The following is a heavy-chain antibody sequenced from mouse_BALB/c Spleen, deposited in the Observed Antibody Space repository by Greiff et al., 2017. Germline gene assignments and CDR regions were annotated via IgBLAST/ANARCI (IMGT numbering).Heavy chain of an antibody. V-gene: IGHV5-15*02. CDR1: GFTFSDYG. D-gene: IGHD2-1*01. J-gene: IGHJ1*01. CDR2: ISNLAYSI. CDR3: ARDYYGNYVYFDV. Sequence: EVKLVESGGSLVQPGGSRKLSCAASGFTFSDYGMAWVRQAPGKGPEWVAFISNLAYSIYYADTVTGRFTISRENAKNTLYLEMSSLRSEDTAMYYCARDYYGNYVYFDVWGAGTTVTVSS.